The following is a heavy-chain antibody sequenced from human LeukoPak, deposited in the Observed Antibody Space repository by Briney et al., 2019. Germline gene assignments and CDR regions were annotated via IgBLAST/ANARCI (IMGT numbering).Heavy chain of an antibody. D-gene: IGHD7-27*01. CDR2: IIPIFGTA. Sequence: ASVKVSCKASGGTFSSYAISWVRQAPGQGLEWMGGIIPIFGTANYAQKFQGRVTITADESTSTAYMELGSLRSEDTAVYYCARGRAPNWGSILQTDYWGQGTLVTVSS. V-gene: IGHV1-69*13. J-gene: IGHJ4*02. CDR1: GGTFSSYA. CDR3: ARGRAPNWGSILQTDY.